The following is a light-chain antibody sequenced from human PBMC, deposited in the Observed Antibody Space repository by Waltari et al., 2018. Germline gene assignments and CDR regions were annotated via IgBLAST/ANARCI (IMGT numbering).Light chain of an antibody. CDR3: QTGGHGTWV. CDR1: SGHSTNI. V-gene: IGLV4-69*01. J-gene: IGLJ3*02. Sequence: QLVLTQSPSASASLGASVKLTCTLSSGHSTNIIAWLQQQPEKGPRYLMNVNSDGSHNKGVGSPDRFSVSSSGAERSLTIASLQSEDEADYYCQTGGHGTWVFGGGTRLTVL. CDR2: VNSDGSH.